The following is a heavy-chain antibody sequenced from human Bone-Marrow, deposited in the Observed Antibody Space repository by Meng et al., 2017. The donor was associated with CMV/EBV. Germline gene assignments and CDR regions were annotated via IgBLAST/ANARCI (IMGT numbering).Heavy chain of an antibody. V-gene: IGHV3-30*02. Sequence: GGSLRLSCAASGFTFSNFGMHWVRQAPGKGLEWVAFMQFDGSEELYADSLKGRFTISRDNSKNALYLQMSSLRTEDTAVYYCAKRSSLGGIYNGILDSWGQGELVPVSS. CDR3: AKRSSLGGIYNGILDS. J-gene: IGHJ4*02. CDR2: MQFDGSEE. CDR1: GFTFSNFG. D-gene: IGHD1-26*01.